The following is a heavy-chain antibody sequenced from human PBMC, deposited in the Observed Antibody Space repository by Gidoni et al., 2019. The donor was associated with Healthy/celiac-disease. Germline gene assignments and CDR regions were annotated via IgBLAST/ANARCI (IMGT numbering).Heavy chain of an antibody. CDR1: GFTFSSYA. D-gene: IGHD4-17*01. V-gene: IGHV3-30-3*02. CDR3: AQGTEMTTSISIDY. J-gene: IGHJ4*02. Sequence: QVQLVESGGGVVQPGMSLSFSCPASGFTFSSYAMHWVRQAPGKGLEWVAVISYDGSNKYYADSVKGRFTISRDNSKNTLYLQMNSLRAEDTAIYYCAQGTEMTTSISIDYWGQGTLVTVSS. CDR2: ISYDGSNK.